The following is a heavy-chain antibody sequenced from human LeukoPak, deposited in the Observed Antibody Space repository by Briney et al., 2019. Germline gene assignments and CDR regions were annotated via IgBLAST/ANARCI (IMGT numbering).Heavy chain of an antibody. CDR1: GFTFSSYG. Sequence: QSGGSLRLSCAASGFTFSSYGMHWVRQAPGKGLEWVAFIRYDGSNKYYADSVKGRFTISRDNSKNTLYLQMNSLRAEDTAVYYCAKVPSYYGGNQGFDYWGQGTLGTVSS. J-gene: IGHJ4*02. V-gene: IGHV3-30*02. D-gene: IGHD4-23*01. CDR3: AKVPSYYGGNQGFDY. CDR2: IRYDGSNK.